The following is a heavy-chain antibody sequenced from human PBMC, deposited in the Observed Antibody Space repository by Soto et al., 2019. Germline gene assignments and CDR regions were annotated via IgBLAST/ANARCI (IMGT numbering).Heavy chain of an antibody. V-gene: IGHV5-10-1*01. CDR2: IDPSDSYS. J-gene: IGHJ4*02. CDR3: ARLQAAAGDNDLTFDY. D-gene: IGHD6-13*01. CDR1: GYSLTSYW. Sequence: PGESLKISCKGSGYSLTSYWISWVRQMPGKCLECIGRIDPSDSYSNYSPSFQGHVTISADKSISTAYLQWSSLKASDTAMYHCARLQAAAGDNDLTFDYWGQGTLVTVSS.